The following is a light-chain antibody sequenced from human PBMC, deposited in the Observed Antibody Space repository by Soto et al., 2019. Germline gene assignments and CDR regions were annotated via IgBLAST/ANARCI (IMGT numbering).Light chain of an antibody. CDR3: QQYNKWPPYT. V-gene: IGKV3-15*01. CDR2: GAS. J-gene: IGKJ2*01. Sequence: EIVMTQSPATLSVSPGERATLSCRASQSVSSKLAWYQQKPGQAPRLLIYGASTRATGIPARFSGSGSGTEFTLTIRSLQSEDFAVYYCQQYNKWPPYTFGQGTKLEIK. CDR1: QSVSSK.